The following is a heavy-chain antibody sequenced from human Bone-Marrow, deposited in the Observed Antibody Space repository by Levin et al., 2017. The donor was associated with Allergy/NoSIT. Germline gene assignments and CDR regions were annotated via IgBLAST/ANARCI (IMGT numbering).Heavy chain of an antibody. D-gene: IGHD2-15*01. CDR1: GFTFSSYG. V-gene: IGHV3-33*01. CDR3: ARVLLGYCSGGSCYEYDYGMDV. CDR2: IWYDGSNK. Sequence: LSLTCAASGFTFSSYGMHWVRQAPGKGLEWVAVIWYDGSNKYYADSVKGRFTISRDNSKNTLYLQMNSLRAEDTAVYYCARVLLGYCSGGSCYEYDYGMDVWGQGTTVTVSS. J-gene: IGHJ6*02.